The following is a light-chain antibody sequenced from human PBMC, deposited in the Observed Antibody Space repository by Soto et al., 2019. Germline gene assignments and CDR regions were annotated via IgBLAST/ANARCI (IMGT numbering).Light chain of an antibody. CDR2: DAS. CDR3: QQRSNWPPT. J-gene: IGKJ5*01. CDR1: QSVRSY. V-gene: IGKV3-11*01. Sequence: ILMTHSPATLSVSPGEIATLSCGASQSVRSYLAWYQQRPGQAPRLLIHDASNRATGIPARFSGSGSGTDFTLTISSLEPEDFAVYYCQQRSNWPPTFGQGTRLEIK.